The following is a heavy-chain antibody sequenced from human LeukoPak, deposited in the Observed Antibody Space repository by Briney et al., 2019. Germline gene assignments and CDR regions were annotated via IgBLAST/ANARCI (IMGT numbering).Heavy chain of an antibody. D-gene: IGHD1-7*01. Sequence: SETLSLTCAVYGGSFSGYYWSWLRQPPGKGLEWIGEINNSGSTNYNPSLRSRVTISVDTSKNQFSLKLSSVTAAGTAVYDCARGAPRRDNWNYDYFQHWGQGTLVTVSS. V-gene: IGHV4-34*01. CDR2: INNSGST. CDR1: GGSFSGYY. J-gene: IGHJ1*01. CDR3: ARGAPRRDNWNYDYFQH.